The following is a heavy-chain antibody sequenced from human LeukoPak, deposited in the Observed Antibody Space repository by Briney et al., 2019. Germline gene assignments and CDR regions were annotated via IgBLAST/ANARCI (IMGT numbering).Heavy chain of an antibody. J-gene: IGHJ1*01. CDR2: IYYSGST. D-gene: IGHD3-22*01. CDR1: GGSISSGDYY. Sequence: SQTLSLTCTVSGGSISSGDYYWSWIRQPPGKGLEWIGYIYYSGSTYYNPSLKSRVTISVDTSKNQFSLKLSSVTAADTAVYYCARATNYYDSSGYRGGYFQHWGQGTLVTVSS. CDR3: ARATNYYDSSGYRGGYFQH. V-gene: IGHV4-30-4*01.